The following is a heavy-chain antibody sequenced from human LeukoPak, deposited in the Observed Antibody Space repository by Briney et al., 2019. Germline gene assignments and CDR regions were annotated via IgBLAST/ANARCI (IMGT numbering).Heavy chain of an antibody. CDR2: ISYDGSNK. D-gene: IGHD3-22*01. CDR1: GFTFSSYA. Sequence: QPGGSLRLSCAASGFTFSSYAMHWVRQAPGKGLEWVAVISYDGSNKYYADSVKGRFTISRDNSKNTLYLQMNSLRAEDTAVYYCARVLSGSWDWFDPWGQGTLVTVSS. V-gene: IGHV3-30-3*01. J-gene: IGHJ5*02. CDR3: ARVLSGSWDWFDP.